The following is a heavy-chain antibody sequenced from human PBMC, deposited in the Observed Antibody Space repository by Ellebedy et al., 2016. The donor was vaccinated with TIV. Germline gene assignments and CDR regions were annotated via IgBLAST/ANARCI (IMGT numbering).Heavy chain of an antibody. CDR1: GFTFSDYY. J-gene: IGHJ4*02. CDR3: ARAYCSSTSCPNY. V-gene: IGHV3-11*05. D-gene: IGHD2-2*01. CDR2: ISSSSSYT. Sequence: GESLKISXAASGFTFSDYYMSWIRQAPGKGLEWVSYISSSSSYTNYADSVKGRFTISRDNAKNSLYLQMNSLRAEDTAVYYCARAYCSSTSCPNYWGQGTLVTVSS.